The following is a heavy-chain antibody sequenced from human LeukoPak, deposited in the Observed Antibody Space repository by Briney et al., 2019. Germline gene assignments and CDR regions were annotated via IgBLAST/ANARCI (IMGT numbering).Heavy chain of an antibody. V-gene: IGHV3-66*01. CDR3: ARGLSDYGSGSYDY. Sequence: GGSLRLSCAASGFTVSSNYMSWVRQAPGKGLEWVSVIYSGGGTYYADSVKGRFTISRDDSKNTLYLQMNSLRAEDTAVYYCARGLSDYGSGSYDYWGQGTLVTVSS. CDR1: GFTVSSNY. CDR2: IYSGGGT. J-gene: IGHJ4*02. D-gene: IGHD3-10*01.